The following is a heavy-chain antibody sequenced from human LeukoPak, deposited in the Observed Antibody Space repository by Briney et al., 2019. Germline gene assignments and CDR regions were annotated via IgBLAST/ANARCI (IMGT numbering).Heavy chain of an antibody. CDR1: GFTFSTYA. CDR2: ISYDGTNK. V-gene: IGHV3-30-3*01. D-gene: IGHD7-27*01. J-gene: IGHJ3*02. CDR3: AREILTGYAFDI. Sequence: GGSLRLSCAASGFTFSTYAMHWVRQAPGKGLGWVAFISYDGTNKYCADSVKGRFTISRDNSKNTLYLQMNSLRAEDSALYYCAREILTGYAFDIWGQGTMVTVSS.